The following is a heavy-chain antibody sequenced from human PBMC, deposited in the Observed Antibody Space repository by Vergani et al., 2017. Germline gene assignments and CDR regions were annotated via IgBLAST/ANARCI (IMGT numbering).Heavy chain of an antibody. D-gene: IGHD1-20*01. CDR2: NFYSGST. Sequence: QVQLQESGPGLVKPSQTLALTCTVSGDSMNSDDFYWSWIRQPPGKGLEWIGNNFYSGSTYYNPSLKSRLTLSVALSKNLFSLKLNSVTAADSAVYYCARFKWHDIDYWGQGTLVTVSS. CDR1: GDSMNSDDFY. CDR3: ARFKWHDIDY. J-gene: IGHJ4*02. V-gene: IGHV4-30-4*01.